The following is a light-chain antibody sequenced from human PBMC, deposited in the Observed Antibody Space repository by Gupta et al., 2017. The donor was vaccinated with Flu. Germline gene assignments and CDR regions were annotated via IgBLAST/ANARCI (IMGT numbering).Light chain of an antibody. CDR3: QQGDSTPLT. CDR2: ATS. V-gene: IGKV1-39*01. J-gene: IGKJ4*01. Sequence: DIQMTQSPSSLSASVGDRVTITCRASQSISTYLNWYQQKPGKAPDLLIYATSSLQSGVPSRFSGSGFGTDFTLTISRLQPEDFATYYCQQGDSTPLTFGGGTKVEIK. CDR1: QSISTY.